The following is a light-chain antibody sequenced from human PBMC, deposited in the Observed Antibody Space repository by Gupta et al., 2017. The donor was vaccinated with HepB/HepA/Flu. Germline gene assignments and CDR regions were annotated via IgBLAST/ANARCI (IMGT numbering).Light chain of an antibody. CDR1: PYNLGAGYD. V-gene: IGLV1-40*01. J-gene: IGLJ2*01. CDR2: ANN. Sequence: QSVLXQPXXVXGAXXXXXTXXCTGSPYNLGAGYDVHWYQQLPGTAPKLLIYANNIRPSGVPDRFSGSKSGTSASLAITGLQAEDEAEYYCQSYDSSLSVLFGGGTKLTVL. CDR3: QSYDSSLSVL.